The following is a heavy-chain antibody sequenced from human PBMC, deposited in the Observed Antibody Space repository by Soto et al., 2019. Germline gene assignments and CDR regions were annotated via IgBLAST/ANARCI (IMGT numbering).Heavy chain of an antibody. D-gene: IGHD3-3*01. Sequence: ASVKVSCKVSGYTLTELSMHWVRQAPGKGLGWMGGFDPEDGETIYAQKFQGRVTMTEDTSTDTAYMELSSLRSEDTAVYYCATDLGTIFGVVPSSWGQGTLVTVSS. CDR1: GYTLTELS. CDR2: FDPEDGET. J-gene: IGHJ4*02. V-gene: IGHV1-24*01. CDR3: ATDLGTIFGVVPSS.